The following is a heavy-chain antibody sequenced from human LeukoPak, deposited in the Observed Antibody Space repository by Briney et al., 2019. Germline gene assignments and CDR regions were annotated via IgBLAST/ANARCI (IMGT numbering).Heavy chain of an antibody. D-gene: IGHD6-19*01. J-gene: IGHJ6*02. Sequence: SVKVSCKASGGTFSSYAISWVRQAPGQGLEWMGRIIPILGIANYAQKFQGRVTITADKSTSTAYMELSSLRSEDTAVYYCARVPSGWPPYYYYGMDVWGQGTTVTVSS. CDR2: IIPILGIA. V-gene: IGHV1-69*04. CDR1: GGTFSSYA. CDR3: ARVPSGWPPYYYYGMDV.